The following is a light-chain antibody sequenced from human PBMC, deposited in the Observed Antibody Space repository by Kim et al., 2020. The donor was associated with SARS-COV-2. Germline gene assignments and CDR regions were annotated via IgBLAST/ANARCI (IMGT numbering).Light chain of an antibody. Sequence: DSQMTQSPSSLSASVGDRVTITCRTNEDLNTYMNWYQQKPGKAPKLLIYAATTLQDGVPSRFSGNTSGTYFTLTINSLQPDDFATYYCQQSYDTPIFGQGTRLEIK. CDR3: QQSYDTPI. V-gene: IGKV1-39*01. CDR1: EDLNTY. J-gene: IGKJ5*01. CDR2: AAT.